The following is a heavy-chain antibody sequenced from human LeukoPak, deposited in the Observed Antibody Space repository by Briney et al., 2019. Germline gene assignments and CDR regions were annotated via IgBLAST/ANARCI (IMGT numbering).Heavy chain of an antibody. CDR1: GGSISGYY. D-gene: IGHD2-8*01. Sequence: SETLSLTCTVSGGSISGYYWTWIRQPAGKGLEWIGHVYSSGSTNCNASLKSRVTMSVDTSKNQFSLQLTSLTAADTAVYYCARGLELGYCTNGVCRPLFDPWGQGTLVTVSS. CDR2: VYSSGST. V-gene: IGHV4-4*07. J-gene: IGHJ5*02. CDR3: ARGLELGYCTNGVCRPLFDP.